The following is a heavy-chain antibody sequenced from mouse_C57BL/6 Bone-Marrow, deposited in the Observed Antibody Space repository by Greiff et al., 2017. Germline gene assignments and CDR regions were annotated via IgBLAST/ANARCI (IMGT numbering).Heavy chain of an antibody. Sequence: EVQLQESGAELVRPGASVKLSCTASGFNIKDDYMHWVKQRPEQGLEWIGWIDPENGDTEYASKFQGKATITADTSSNTAYLQLSSLTSEDTAVYYCIPIYSGYWGQGTTLTVSS. CDR3: IPIYSGY. J-gene: IGHJ2*01. CDR1: GFNIKDDY. CDR2: IDPENGDT. V-gene: IGHV14-4*01. D-gene: IGHD1-1*01.